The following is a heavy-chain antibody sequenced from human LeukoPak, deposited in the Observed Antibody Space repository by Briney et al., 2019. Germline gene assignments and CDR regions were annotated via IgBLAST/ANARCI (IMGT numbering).Heavy chain of an antibody. CDR3: ARTPPFGDYMDV. CDR2: IYYSGST. CDR1: GGSISSGDYY. V-gene: IGHV4-30-4*01. D-gene: IGHD3-10*01. Sequence: PSETLSLTCTVSGGSISSGDYYWSWIRQPPGKGLEWIGYIYYSGSTYYNPSLKSRVTISVDTSKNQFSLKLSSVTAADTAVYYCARTPPFGDYMDVWGKGTTVTVSS. J-gene: IGHJ6*03.